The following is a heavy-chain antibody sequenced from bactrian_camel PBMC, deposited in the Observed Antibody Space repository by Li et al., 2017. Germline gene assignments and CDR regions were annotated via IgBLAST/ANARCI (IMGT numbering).Heavy chain of an antibody. CDR2: FYPADGSI. CDR1: GFTNSNNW. V-gene: IGHV3S19*01. CDR3: AAGTYTVVAGTV. Sequence: DVQLVESGGGLVQPGGSLRLSCAFSGFTNSNNWMHWVRQAPGKGLEWLSSFYPADGSIKFADSVKDRFAISSDGTKNILHLQMNSLKLEDTALYYCAAGTYTVVAGTVWGQGTQVTVS. J-gene: IGHJ4*01. D-gene: IGHD6*01.